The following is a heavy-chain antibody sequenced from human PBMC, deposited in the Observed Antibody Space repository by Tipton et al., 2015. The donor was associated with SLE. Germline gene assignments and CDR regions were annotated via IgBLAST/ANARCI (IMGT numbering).Heavy chain of an antibody. CDR3: ATISATGINYLYYYMDV. J-gene: IGHJ6*03. D-gene: IGHD1-1*01. CDR2: IHTSGST. Sequence: TLSLTCNVSGGSISSGSYYWTWIRQPAGKGLEWIGRIHTSGSTNYSPSLRGRVTMSFDTSKNQFSLSLTSVTAADTADYYCATISATGINYLYYYMDVWGKGTTVTVSS. CDR1: GGSISSGSYY. V-gene: IGHV4-61*02.